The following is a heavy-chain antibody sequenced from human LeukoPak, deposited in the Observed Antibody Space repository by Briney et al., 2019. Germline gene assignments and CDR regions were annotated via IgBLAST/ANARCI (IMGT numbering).Heavy chain of an antibody. D-gene: IGHD4-17*01. Sequence: SETLSLTCTVSGGSISSGGYYWSWIRQPPGKGLEWIGYIYHSGSTYYNPSLKSRVTISVDRSKNQFSLKLSSVTAADTAVYSCARGPRGENPGDYYYYYYMDVWGRGTTVTVSS. J-gene: IGHJ6*03. CDR3: ARGPRGENPGDYYYYYYMDV. CDR1: GGSISSGGYY. V-gene: IGHV4-30-2*01. CDR2: IYHSGST.